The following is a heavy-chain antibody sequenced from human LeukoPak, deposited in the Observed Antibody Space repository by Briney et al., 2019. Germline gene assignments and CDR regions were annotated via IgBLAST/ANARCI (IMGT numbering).Heavy chain of an antibody. Sequence: ASVKVFCKASGYTFTSYDINWVRQATGQGLEWMGWMNPNSGNTGYAQKFQGRVTMTRNTSISTAYMELSSLRSEDTAVYYCARRVLMVYAYYYYYMDVWGKGTTVTVSS. CDR1: GYTFTSYD. J-gene: IGHJ6*03. D-gene: IGHD2-8*01. V-gene: IGHV1-8*01. CDR2: MNPNSGNT. CDR3: ARRVLMVYAYYYYYMDV.